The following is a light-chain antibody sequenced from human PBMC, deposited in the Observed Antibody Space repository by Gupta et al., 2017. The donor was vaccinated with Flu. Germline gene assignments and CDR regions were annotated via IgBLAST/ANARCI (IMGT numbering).Light chain of an antibody. CDR1: QSVLHSSNNKNY. CDR3: QQYYSTPLT. CDR2: WAS. V-gene: IGKV4-1*01. J-gene: IGKJ4*01. Sequence: SLGESATINCKSSQSVLHSSNNKNYLTWYQQKPGQPPKLLIYWASTRESGVPDRFSGSGSGTDFTLTISSLQAEDVAVYYCQQYYSTPLTFGGGTKVEIK.